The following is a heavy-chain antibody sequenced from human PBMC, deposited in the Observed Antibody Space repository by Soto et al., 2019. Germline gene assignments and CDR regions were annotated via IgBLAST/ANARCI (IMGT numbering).Heavy chain of an antibody. J-gene: IGHJ6*02. CDR2: IYHSGST. CDR3: ARASDTDYYYYGMDV. Sequence: SETLSLTCAVSGGASSSGGYSWTWIRQPPGKGLEWIGYIYHSGSTYYNPSLKSRVTISVDRSKNQFSLKLSSVTAADTAVYYCARASDTDYYYYGMDVWGQGTTVTVSS. V-gene: IGHV4-30-2*01. D-gene: IGHD5-18*01. CDR1: GGASSSGGYS.